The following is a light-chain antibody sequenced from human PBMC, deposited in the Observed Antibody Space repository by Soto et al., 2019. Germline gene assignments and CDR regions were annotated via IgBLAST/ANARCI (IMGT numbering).Light chain of an antibody. Sequence: DIQMTQSPSTLSASVGDRVTITCRASQSISSWLAWYQQRPGRVPEVLIYDASSLESGVPSRFSGSGSGTEFTLTISSLQPDDFATYYCQQYNSYPVTFGGGTKVEIK. CDR2: DAS. V-gene: IGKV1-5*01. CDR1: QSISSW. CDR3: QQYNSYPVT. J-gene: IGKJ4*01.